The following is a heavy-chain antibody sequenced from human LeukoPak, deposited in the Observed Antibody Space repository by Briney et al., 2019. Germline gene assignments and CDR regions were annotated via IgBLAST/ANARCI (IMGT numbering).Heavy chain of an antibody. CDR1: GFTLSNYW. Sequence: QPGGSLRLSCAASGFTLSNYWMQWVRQAPGKGLVWVSRIDSNGNNIGYADSVKGRFTISRDNAKHTLYLQMNGVRAEDSAVYYCARAGVIVGFDYWGQGTLVTVPS. V-gene: IGHV3-74*01. D-gene: IGHD7-27*01. CDR2: IDSNGNNI. CDR3: ARAGVIVGFDY. J-gene: IGHJ4*02.